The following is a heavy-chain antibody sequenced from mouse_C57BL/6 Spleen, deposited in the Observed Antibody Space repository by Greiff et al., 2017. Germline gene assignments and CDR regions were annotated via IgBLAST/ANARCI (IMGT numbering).Heavy chain of an antibody. Sequence: QVQLQQPGAELVKPGASVKLSCKASGYTFTSYWMHWVKQRPGRGLEWIGRIDPNRGGTKYNEKFKGKATLTVDKPSSTAYMQRSSLTSKDSAVYYCARWGIYYENYYARDYWGQGTSVTVSS. CDR2: IDPNRGGT. V-gene: IGHV1-72*01. D-gene: IGHD2-4*01. CDR1: GYTFTSYW. J-gene: IGHJ4*01. CDR3: ARWGIYYENYYARDY.